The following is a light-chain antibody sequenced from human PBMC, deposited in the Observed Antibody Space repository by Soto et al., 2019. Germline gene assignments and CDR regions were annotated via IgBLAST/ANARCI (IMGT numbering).Light chain of an antibody. Sequence: QSVLTQPPSVSGAPGQRVTLSCTGSSSNIGAGYDVHWYQQLPGTAPKLLIYGSSNRPSGVPDRFSGSKSGTSASLAITGLQAEDEADYYCQSFDSSLRVFGGGTKLTVL. CDR3: QSFDSSLRV. J-gene: IGLJ2*01. CDR2: GSS. CDR1: SSNIGAGYD. V-gene: IGLV1-40*01.